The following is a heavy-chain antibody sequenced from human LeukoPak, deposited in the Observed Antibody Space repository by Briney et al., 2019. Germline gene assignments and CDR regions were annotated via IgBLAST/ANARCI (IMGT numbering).Heavy chain of an antibody. CDR2: IRYDGTSK. Sequence: GGSLRLSCAASGFSLINYGMHWVRQAPGKGLEWVTFIRYDGTSKHYADSVKGRFTISRDTSENTLYLQMNSLRAEDTAVYYCAKDRGYSGNYYFDSWGQGTLVTVSS. J-gene: IGHJ4*02. D-gene: IGHD1-26*01. V-gene: IGHV3-30*02. CDR3: AKDRGYSGNYYFDS. CDR1: GFSLINYG.